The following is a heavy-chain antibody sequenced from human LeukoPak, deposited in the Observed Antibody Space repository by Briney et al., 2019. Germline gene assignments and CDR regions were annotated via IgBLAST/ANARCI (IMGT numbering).Heavy chain of an antibody. CDR2: INPNSGGT. CDR3: AREIAVAGTGGAFDI. Sequence: ASVKVSCKASGCTFTGYYMHWVRQAPGQGLEWMGWINPNSGGTNYAQKFQGRVTMTRDTSISTAYMELSRLRSDDTAVYYCAREIAVAGTGGAFDIWGQGTMVTVSS. V-gene: IGHV1-2*02. D-gene: IGHD6-19*01. J-gene: IGHJ3*02. CDR1: GCTFTGYY.